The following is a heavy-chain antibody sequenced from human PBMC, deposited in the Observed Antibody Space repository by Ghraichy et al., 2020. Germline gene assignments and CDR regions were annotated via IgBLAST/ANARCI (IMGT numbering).Heavy chain of an antibody. Sequence: GALRLSCAVSGLTLGDYGMSWVRQAPGKGLEWVSTIGGRVGSTYYADSVKGRFTISRDNVKSTVSLQMNSLRGDDTAVYYCAKATGTYYEMYFVHWGQGTLVTVSS. CDR1: GLTLGDYG. CDR3: AKATGTYYEMYFVH. J-gene: IGHJ4*02. CDR2: IGGRVGST. V-gene: IGHV3-23*01. D-gene: IGHD1-26*01.